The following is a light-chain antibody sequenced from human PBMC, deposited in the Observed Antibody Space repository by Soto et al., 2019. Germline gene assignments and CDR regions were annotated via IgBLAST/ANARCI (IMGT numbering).Light chain of an antibody. V-gene: IGLV2-23*02. CDR1: SSDVGTFNL. CDR2: EVS. J-gene: IGLJ1*01. Sequence: QSVLTQPASVSVSPGQSITISCSGTSSDVGTFNLVSWYQQHPGKAPKLLIFEVSNRPSGVSIRFSGSRSGNTASLTISGLQAEDEADHSSSPYSGASASSVSYVFATGTEVTAL. CDR3: SPYSGASASSVSYV.